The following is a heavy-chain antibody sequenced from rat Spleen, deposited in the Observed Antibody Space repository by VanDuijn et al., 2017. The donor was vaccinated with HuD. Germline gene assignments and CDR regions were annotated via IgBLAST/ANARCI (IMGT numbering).Heavy chain of an antibody. D-gene: IGHD1-11*01. J-gene: IGHJ3*01. CDR2: ISTGGGNT. CDR3: ARHDRGIGDFDWFAY. Sequence: EVQLVESDGGLVQPGRSLKLSCAASGFTFSDYYMAWVRQAPTKGLEWVASISTGGGNTYYRDSVKGRFTISRDNAKSTLYLQMDSLRSEDTATYCCARHDRGIGDFDWFAYWGQGTLVTVSS. V-gene: IGHV5-25*01. CDR1: GFTFSDYY.